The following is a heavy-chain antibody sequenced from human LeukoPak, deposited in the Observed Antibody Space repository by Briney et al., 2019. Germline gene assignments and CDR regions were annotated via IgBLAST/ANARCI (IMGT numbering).Heavy chain of an antibody. V-gene: IGHV4-4*07. J-gene: IGHJ4*02. D-gene: IGHD1-26*01. Sequence: SETLSLTCTVSGGSISTYFWSSIRQSPGKGLEWIGYIQSGGITDYHPSLKSRVTLSADTSKNQLSLRLTSVTAADTAVYYCARLGGNFDYWGQGKLVTVSS. CDR1: GGSISTYF. CDR3: ARLGGNFDY. CDR2: IQSGGIT.